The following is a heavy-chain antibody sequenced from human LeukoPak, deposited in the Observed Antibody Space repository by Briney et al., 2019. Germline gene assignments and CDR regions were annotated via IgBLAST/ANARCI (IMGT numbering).Heavy chain of an antibody. Sequence: GGSLRLSCAMSGFTFTNNAMTWVRQAPGKGLEWVSTIGGGDVEIHYADSVKGRFTISRDNSKNTLYLQMNSLRAEDTAVYYCAKDREAVATRGFDYWGQGTLVTVSS. CDR3: AKDREAVATRGFDY. CDR2: IGGGDVEI. CDR1: GFTFTNNA. J-gene: IGHJ4*02. D-gene: IGHD6-19*01. V-gene: IGHV3-23*01.